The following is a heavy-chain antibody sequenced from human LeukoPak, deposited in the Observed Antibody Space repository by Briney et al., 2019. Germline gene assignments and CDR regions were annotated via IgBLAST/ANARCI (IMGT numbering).Heavy chain of an antibody. CDR3: AKDRSYGMDV. V-gene: IGHV3-23*01. J-gene: IGHJ6*02. D-gene: IGHD3-16*02. CDR2: ISGSGGST. CDR1: GFTFSSYA. Sequence: GGSLRLSCAASGFTFSSYAMSWVRQAPGKGLEWVSAISGSGGSTYYVDSVKGRFAISRDNSKNTLYLQMNCLRAEDTAVYYCAKDRSYGMDVWGQGTTVTVSS.